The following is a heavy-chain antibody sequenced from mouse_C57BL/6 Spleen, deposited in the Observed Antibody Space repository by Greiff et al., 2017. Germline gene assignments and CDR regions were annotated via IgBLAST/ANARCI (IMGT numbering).Heavy chain of an antibody. D-gene: IGHD2-3*01. CDR2: IDPSDSET. J-gene: IGHJ4*01. Sequence: QVQLQQPGAELVRPGSSVKLSCKASGYTFTSYWMHWVKQRPIQGLEWIGNIDPSDSETYYNQKFKDKATLTVDKSSSTAYMQLSSLTSEDSAVYYCSRDDGNCYAMDYWGQGTSVTVSS. CDR1: GYTFTSYW. CDR3: SRDDGNCYAMDY. V-gene: IGHV1-52*01.